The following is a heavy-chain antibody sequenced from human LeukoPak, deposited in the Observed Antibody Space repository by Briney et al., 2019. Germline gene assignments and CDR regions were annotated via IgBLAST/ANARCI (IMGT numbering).Heavy chain of an antibody. J-gene: IGHJ4*02. V-gene: IGHV3-23*01. CDR1: GFTFSSFA. Sequence: GGSLRLSCAASGFTFSSFAMTWVRQAPGKGLEWVSSIIGTGVGSFYADSVKGRFTISRDNSKNTLYLQMNSLRADDTAVYYCAKAPRYYYDSSGYPYYFDYWGQGTLVTVSS. D-gene: IGHD3-22*01. CDR2: IIGTGVGS. CDR3: AKAPRYYYDSSGYPYYFDY.